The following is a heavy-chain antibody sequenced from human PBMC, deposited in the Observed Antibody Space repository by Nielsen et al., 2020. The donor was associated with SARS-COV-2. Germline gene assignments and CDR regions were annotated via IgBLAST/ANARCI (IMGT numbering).Heavy chain of an antibody. CDR3: ARDWSRAFDV. CDR2: IKPDGSEK. V-gene: IGHV3-7*01. Sequence: GESLNISCAASGFTFSSLWMSWVRQVPGKGLEWVADIKPDGSEKFYVDSVKGRFTISRDKSKNSMSLQMNSLRVEDTAVYYCARDWSRAFDVWGQGTMVTVSS. J-gene: IGHJ3*01. CDR1: GFTFSSLW.